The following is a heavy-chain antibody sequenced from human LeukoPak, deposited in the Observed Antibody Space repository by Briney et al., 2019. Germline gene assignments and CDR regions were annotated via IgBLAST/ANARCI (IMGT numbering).Heavy chain of an antibody. D-gene: IGHD4-17*01. CDR3: ARAHSPTRDYVGYFDL. Sequence: GGSLRLSCVASGFTFSKFAVNWVRQAPGKGLEWVSYISSSSSTIYYADSVKGRFTISRDNAKNSLYLQMNSLRAEDTAVYYCARAHSPTRDYVGYFDLWGRGTLVTVSS. CDR1: GFTFSKFA. J-gene: IGHJ2*01. CDR2: ISSSSSTI. V-gene: IGHV3-48*04.